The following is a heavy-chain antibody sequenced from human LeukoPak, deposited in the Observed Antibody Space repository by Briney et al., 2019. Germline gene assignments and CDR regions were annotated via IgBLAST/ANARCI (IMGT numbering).Heavy chain of an antibody. CDR1: GGSISSYY. CDR2: IYYSGST. V-gene: IGHV4-59*01. CDR3: ARVKHDSSGYYPDY. J-gene: IGHJ4*02. D-gene: IGHD3-22*01. Sequence: PSETLSLTCTISGGSISSYYWSWIRQPPGKGLEWIGYIYYSGSTNYNPSLKSRVTISVDTSKNQFSLKLSSVTAADTAVYYCARVKHDSSGYYPDYWGQGTLVTVSS.